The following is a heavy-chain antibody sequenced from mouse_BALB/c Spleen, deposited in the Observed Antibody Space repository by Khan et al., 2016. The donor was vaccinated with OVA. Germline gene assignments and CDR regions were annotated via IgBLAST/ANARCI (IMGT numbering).Heavy chain of an antibody. CDR2: ITPSTGYT. V-gene: IGHV1-7*01. CDR3: ARAIFDGYPPFAY. J-gene: IGHJ3*01. Sequence: QVQLKESGAELAKPGASVKMSCKASGYTFTTYWMHWVKQRPGQGLEWIGYITPSTGYTEYNQKFKDKATLTSDKSSSTAYMQLSSLTSEDSAVDYYARAIFDGYPPFAYWGQGTLVTVAA. CDR1: GYTFTTYW. D-gene: IGHD2-3*01.